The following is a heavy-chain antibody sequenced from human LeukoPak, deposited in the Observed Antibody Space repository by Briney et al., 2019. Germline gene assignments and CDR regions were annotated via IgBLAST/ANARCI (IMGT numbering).Heavy chain of an antibody. CDR2: IGIGGDR. CDR3: ARGTRTGENWFDP. Sequence: GGSLRLSCAASGFTFSNYDMHWVRQGTGKGLEWVSSIGIGGDRYYADSVKGRFTISRENARNSLYLEMNNLRVGDTAVYYCARGTRTGENWFDPWGQGTLVTVSS. CDR1: GFTFSNYD. V-gene: IGHV3-13*04. D-gene: IGHD7-27*01. J-gene: IGHJ5*02.